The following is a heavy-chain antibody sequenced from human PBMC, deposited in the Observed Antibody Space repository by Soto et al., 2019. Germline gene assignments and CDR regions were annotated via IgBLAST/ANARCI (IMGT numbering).Heavy chain of an antibody. CDR1: GDSVSSNIAA. CDR2: TKYRSKWYT. D-gene: IGHD3-22*01. CDR3: ARVVVGDYYYYYGMDV. V-gene: IGHV6-1*01. J-gene: IGHJ6*02. Sequence: SQTLSLTCAISGDSVSSNIAAWNWVRQSPSRGLEWLGRTKYRSKWYTDYATSVKSRISINPDTSKNQVSLQLNSVTPEDTAVYYCARVVVGDYYYYYGMDVWGQGTTVTVSS.